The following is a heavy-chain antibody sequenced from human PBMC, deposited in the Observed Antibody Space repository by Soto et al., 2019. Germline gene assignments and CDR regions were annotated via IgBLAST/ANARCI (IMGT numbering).Heavy chain of an antibody. D-gene: IGHD4-17*01. V-gene: IGHV1-69*02. Sequence: QVQLVQSGAEVKKLGSSVKVSCKASGGTFSSYTISWVRQAPGQGLEWMGRIIPILGIANYAQKFQGRVTITADKSTSTAYRGLSSLRSEDTAVYYCASVGGDYGDPEPGLLMWYWGQGTLVTVSS. CDR1: GGTFSSYT. CDR2: IIPILGIA. J-gene: IGHJ4*02. CDR3: ASVGGDYGDPEPGLLMWY.